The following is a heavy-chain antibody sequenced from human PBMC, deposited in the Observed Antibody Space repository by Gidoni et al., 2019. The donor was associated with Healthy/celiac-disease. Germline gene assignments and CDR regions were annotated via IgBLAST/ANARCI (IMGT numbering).Heavy chain of an antibody. J-gene: IGHJ4*02. D-gene: IGHD3-3*01. V-gene: IGHV3-30-3*01. CDR1: GFTFSSYA. CDR2: ISYDGSNK. Sequence: GFTFSSYAMHWVRQAPGKGLEWVAVISYDGSNKYYADSVKGRFTISRDNSKNTLYLQMNSLRAEDTAVYYCARDDDFWSGYVLDYWGQGTLVTVSS. CDR3: ARDDDFWSGYVLDY.